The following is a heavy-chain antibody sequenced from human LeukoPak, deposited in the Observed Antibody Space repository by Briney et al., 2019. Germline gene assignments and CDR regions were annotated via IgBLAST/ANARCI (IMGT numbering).Heavy chain of an antibody. Sequence: GGSLRLSCAASGFTFSSYGMHWVRQAPGKGLEWVAFIRYDGSNKYYADSVKGRFTISRDNSKNTLYLQMNSLRAEDTAVYYCAKDSTMVRGYYYYYMDVWGKGTTVTISS. V-gene: IGHV3-30*02. D-gene: IGHD3-10*01. J-gene: IGHJ6*03. CDR3: AKDSTMVRGYYYYYMDV. CDR1: GFTFSSYG. CDR2: IRYDGSNK.